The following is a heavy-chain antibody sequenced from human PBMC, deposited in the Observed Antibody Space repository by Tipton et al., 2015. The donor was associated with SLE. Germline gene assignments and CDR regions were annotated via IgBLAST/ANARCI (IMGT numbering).Heavy chain of an antibody. D-gene: IGHD6-13*01. J-gene: IGHJ4*02. CDR3: ARDQWAAAGLDY. V-gene: IGHV4-39*07. CDR1: GGPISSSSYY. CDR2: IYYSGST. Sequence: TLSLTCTVSGGPISSSSYYWGWIRQPPGKGLEWIGSIYYSGSTYYNPSLKSRVTISVDTSKNQFSLKLSSVTAADTAVYYCARDQWAAAGLDYWGQGTLVTVSS.